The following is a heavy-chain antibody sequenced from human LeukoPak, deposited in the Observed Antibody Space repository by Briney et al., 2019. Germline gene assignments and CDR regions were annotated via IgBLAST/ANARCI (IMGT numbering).Heavy chain of an antibody. D-gene: IGHD2-2*01. Sequence: GGSLRLSCAASGFTFSSYAMSWVRQAPGKWLEWVSGITDSGFTTFYANSVKGRFTISRDNSKNTLYLQMNSLRAEDTAVYYCANAGFCSSTTCYHPFDHWGQGTLVTVSS. CDR3: ANAGFCSSTTCYHPFDH. CDR2: ITDSGFTT. CDR1: GFTFSSYA. V-gene: IGHV3-23*01. J-gene: IGHJ4*02.